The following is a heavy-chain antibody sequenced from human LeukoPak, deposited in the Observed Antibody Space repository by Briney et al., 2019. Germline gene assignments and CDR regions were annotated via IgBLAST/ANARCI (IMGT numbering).Heavy chain of an antibody. J-gene: IGHJ3*02. CDR3: ARHSTWGRVFDI. D-gene: IGHD7-27*01. Sequence: PSETLSLTCTVSGGSINSYYWSWIRQPPGKGLEWIGYISYSGITNYNPSLKSRVTISVDTSKNQFSLRLSSATAAETAVYYCARHSTWGRVFDIWGQGTMVTVSS. CDR1: GGSINSYY. V-gene: IGHV4-59*08. CDR2: ISYSGIT.